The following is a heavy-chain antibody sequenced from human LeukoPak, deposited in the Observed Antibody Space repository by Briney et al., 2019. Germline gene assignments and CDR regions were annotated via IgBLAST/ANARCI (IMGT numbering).Heavy chain of an antibody. CDR2: ISSSGSTI. J-gene: IGHJ4*02. CDR1: GFTFSSYG. V-gene: IGHV3-48*04. CDR3: AKGLRKLIVGSTEYYFDY. D-gene: IGHD1-26*01. Sequence: GGSLRLSCAASGFTFSSYGMSWVRQAPGKGLEWVSYISSSGSTIYYADSVKGRFTISRDNAKNSLYLQMNSLRAEDTAVYYCAKGLRKLIVGSTEYYFDYWGQGTLVTVSS.